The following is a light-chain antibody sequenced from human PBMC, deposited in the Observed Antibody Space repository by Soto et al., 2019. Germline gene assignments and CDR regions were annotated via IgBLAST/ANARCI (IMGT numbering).Light chain of an antibody. Sequence: EIVLTQSPGTLSLSPGERATLSCRSSQSVSSNNLTWYKQRPVQAPRVVIYGASTRATGIPERFSGSGSGTDFTFTNSRLEPEDVAVYYCQQYDRSPFTLGPGTKVDIK. CDR2: GAS. CDR1: QSVSSNN. J-gene: IGKJ3*01. CDR3: QQYDRSPFT. V-gene: IGKV3-20*01.